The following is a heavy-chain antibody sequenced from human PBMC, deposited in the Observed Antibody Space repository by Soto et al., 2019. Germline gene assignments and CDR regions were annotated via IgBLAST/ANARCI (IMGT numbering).Heavy chain of an antibody. CDR3: AREVHTFIRPDDADNYSGLDV. CDR1: GDVFTNSF. Sequence: QVQLLQSGAEVKKPGASVQVSCKASGDVFTNSFIHWVRQAPGQGLEWMGMISPSFGGTTYTHKFQGRIAVTTEMSTATVYMDLRSLTSADTAIYYCAREVHTFIRPDDADNYSGLDVWGQGTTVIVSS. V-gene: IGHV1-46*01. J-gene: IGHJ6*02. CDR2: ISPSFGGT.